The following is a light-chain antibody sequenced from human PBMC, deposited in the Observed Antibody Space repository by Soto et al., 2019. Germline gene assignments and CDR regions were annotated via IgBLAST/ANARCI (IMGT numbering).Light chain of an antibody. CDR2: KAS. Sequence: DIQMTQSPSTLSASVGDRVTITCRASQSISSWLAWYQQKPGKPPNLLIYKASTLESGVPSRFSGSGSGTDFTLTVSSLQPEDFATYYCQQLFMYPPTFGPGTKVDIK. J-gene: IGKJ3*01. CDR3: QQLFMYPPT. V-gene: IGKV1-5*03. CDR1: QSISSW.